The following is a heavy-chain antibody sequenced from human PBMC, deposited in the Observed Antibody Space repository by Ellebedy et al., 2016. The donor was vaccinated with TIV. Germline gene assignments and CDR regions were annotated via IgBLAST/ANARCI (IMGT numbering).Heavy chain of an antibody. CDR2: ISSDGRDK. CDR3: ARGYSGYGSLDY. D-gene: IGHD5-12*01. J-gene: IGHJ4*02. V-gene: IGHV3-30*04. Sequence: PGGSLRLSCTASGFTFTNRAMHWVRQAPGKGLDWVAVISSDGRDKYYAESVRGRFTISRDNSKNTLYLQMTSLRADDMAVYYCARGYSGYGSLDYWGQGTLVTVSS. CDR1: GFTFTNRA.